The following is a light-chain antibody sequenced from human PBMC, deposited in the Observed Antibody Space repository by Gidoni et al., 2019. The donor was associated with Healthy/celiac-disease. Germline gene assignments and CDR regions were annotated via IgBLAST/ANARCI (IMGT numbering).Light chain of an antibody. Sequence: QLVLTQSPSASASLGASVKLTCTLSSVHSSYAIALHQQQPDKGPRYLMKLNSDGSHSKGDGIPDRFSGSSSGAERDLTISSLQSEDEADYYCQTWGTGIVVFGGGTKLTVL. CDR3: QTWGTGIVV. V-gene: IGLV4-69*01. CDR1: SVHSSYA. J-gene: IGLJ2*01. CDR2: LNSDGSH.